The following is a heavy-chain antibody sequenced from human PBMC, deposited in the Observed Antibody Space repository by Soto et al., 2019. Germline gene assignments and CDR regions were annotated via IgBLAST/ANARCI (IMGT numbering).Heavy chain of an antibody. Sequence: QVPLVQSGAEVREPGASVKVSCKASGYSFTSLDINWVRQTAGQGLEWMGWMEPSTGRTGYAQKFQGRVTMTRDTSINSAYMELTTLTSDDTAVYYCARGVSAGVDYWGQGTLVIVSS. J-gene: IGHJ4*02. CDR2: MEPSTGRT. CDR1: GYSFTSLD. V-gene: IGHV1-8*01. CDR3: ARGVSAGVDY. D-gene: IGHD1-26*01.